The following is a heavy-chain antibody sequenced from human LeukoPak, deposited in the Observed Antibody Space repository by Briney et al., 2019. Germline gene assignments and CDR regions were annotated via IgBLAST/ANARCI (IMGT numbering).Heavy chain of an antibody. J-gene: IGHJ4*02. Sequence: SVKVSCKASGGTFSSYAISWVRQAPGQGLEWMGGIIPIFGTANYAQKFQGRVTITADKSTSTAYMELSSLRSEDTAVYYCAREKGASGNDGKYFDYGGQGPRVTVSS. V-gene: IGHV1-69*06. CDR2: IIPIFGTA. CDR3: AREKGASGNDGKYFDY. D-gene: IGHD5-12*01. CDR1: GGTFSSYA.